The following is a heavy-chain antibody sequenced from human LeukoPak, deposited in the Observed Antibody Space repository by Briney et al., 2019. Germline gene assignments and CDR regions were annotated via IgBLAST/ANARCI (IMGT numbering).Heavy chain of an antibody. D-gene: IGHD6-13*01. V-gene: IGHV4-61*01. CDR1: GYSISSGYY. CDR2: VYYSGST. CDR3: ARAGIAAAGNRWFDP. J-gene: IGHJ5*02. Sequence: SETLSLTCTVSGYSISSGYYWGWIRQPPGKGLEWIGYVYYSGSTNYNPSLKSRVTISVDTSKNQFPLKLSSVTAADTAVYYCARAGIAAAGNRWFDPWGQGTLVTVSS.